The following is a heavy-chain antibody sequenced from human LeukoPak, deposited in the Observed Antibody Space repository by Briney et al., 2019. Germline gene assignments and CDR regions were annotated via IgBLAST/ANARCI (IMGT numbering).Heavy chain of an antibody. V-gene: IGHV1-3*01. D-gene: IGHD3-22*01. CDR3: ARLTYYYDSSGQNWFDP. CDR1: GYTFSSHA. J-gene: IGHJ5*02. Sequence: ASVKVSCKASGYTFSSHAMHWVRQAPGQRLEWMGWINAGSGNTKYSQKFQGRVTITRDTSASTAYMELSSLRSEDTAVYYCARLTYYYDSSGQNWFDPWGQGTLVTVSS. CDR2: INAGSGNT.